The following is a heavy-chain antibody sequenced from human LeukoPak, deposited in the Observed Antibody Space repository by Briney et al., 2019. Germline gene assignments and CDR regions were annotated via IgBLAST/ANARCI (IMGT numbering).Heavy chain of an antibody. Sequence: GGSLRLSCAAPGFTFSSYAMSWVRQAPGKGLEWVSAISGSGGSTYYADSVKGRFTISRDNSKNTLYLQMNSLRAEDTAVYYCANGLLWFGESHEEDAFDIWGQGTMVTVSS. CDR3: ANGLLWFGESHEEDAFDI. V-gene: IGHV3-23*01. CDR1: GFTFSSYA. CDR2: ISGSGGST. D-gene: IGHD3-10*01. J-gene: IGHJ3*02.